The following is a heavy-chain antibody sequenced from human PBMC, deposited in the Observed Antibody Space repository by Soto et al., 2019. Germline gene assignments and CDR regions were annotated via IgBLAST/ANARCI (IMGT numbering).Heavy chain of an antibody. V-gene: IGHV4-59*08. J-gene: IGHJ4*02. D-gene: IGHD5-18*01. CDR3: ARRVDTAMEYYFDY. CDR1: GGSISSYY. Sequence: PSETLSLTCTVSGGSISSYYWIWIRQPPGKGLEWIGYIYYSGSTNYNPSLKSRVTISVDTSKNQFSLKLSSVTAADTAVYYCARRVDTAMEYYFDYWGQGTLVTVSS. CDR2: IYYSGST.